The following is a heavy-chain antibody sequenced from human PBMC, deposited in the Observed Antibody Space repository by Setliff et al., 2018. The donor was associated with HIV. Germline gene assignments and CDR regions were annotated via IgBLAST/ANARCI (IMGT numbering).Heavy chain of an antibody. CDR1: RFDFNNYW. J-gene: IGHJ4*02. CDR2: ITSSGSTQ. D-gene: IGHD1-26*01. CDR3: ARVHGAGAYFFDY. V-gene: IGHV3-48*01. Sequence: GGSLRLSCAASRFDFNNYWMCWVRQAPGKGLEWISFITSSGSTQYYADSVKGRFTVSRDNAKNSLYLQMNSLRAEDTAVYFCARVHGAGAYFFDYWGQGAPVTVSS.